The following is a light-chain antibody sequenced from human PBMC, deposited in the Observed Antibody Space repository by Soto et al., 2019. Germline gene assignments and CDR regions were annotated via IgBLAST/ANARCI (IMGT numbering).Light chain of an antibody. V-gene: IGKV3-20*01. CDR1: QSVSSSY. Sequence: EIVLTQSPGTLSLSPGERATLSCRASQSVSSSYLAWYQQKPGQAPRLLIYGASSRASGIPDRFSGSGSGTDFTLTISRLEPEDFAVDYCHQYDTSLVSFGPVTKVDI. J-gene: IGKJ3*01. CDR2: GAS. CDR3: HQYDTSLVS.